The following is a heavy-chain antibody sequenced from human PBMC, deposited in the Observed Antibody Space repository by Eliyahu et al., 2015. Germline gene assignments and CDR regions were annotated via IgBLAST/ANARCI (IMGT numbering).Heavy chain of an antibody. CDR2: ISAYNGNT. J-gene: IGHJ4*02. V-gene: IGHV1-18*01. Sequence: QVQLVQSGAEVKKPGASVKVSCKASGYTFXSYGISWVRXAPGQGLEWMGWISAYNGNTNYAQKLQGRVTMTTDTSTSTAYMELRSLRSDDTAVYYCARDGNGLVSATFADYWGQGTLVTVSS. D-gene: IGHD4-23*01. CDR1: GYTFXSYG. CDR3: ARDGNGLVSATFADY.